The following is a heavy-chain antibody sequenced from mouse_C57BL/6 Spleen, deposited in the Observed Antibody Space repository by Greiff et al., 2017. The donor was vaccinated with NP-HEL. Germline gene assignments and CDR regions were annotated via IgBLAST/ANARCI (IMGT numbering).Heavy chain of an antibody. D-gene: IGHD2-4*01. V-gene: IGHV1-26*01. CDR3: ARGDYDNAMDY. J-gene: IGHJ4*01. Sequence: EVQLQQSGPELVKPGASVKISCKASGYTFTDYYMNWVKQSHGKSLEWIGDINPNNGGTSYTQKFKGKATLTVDKSSSTAYMELRSLTSEDSAVYYCARGDYDNAMDYWGQGTSVTVSS. CDR1: GYTFTDYY. CDR2: INPNNGGT.